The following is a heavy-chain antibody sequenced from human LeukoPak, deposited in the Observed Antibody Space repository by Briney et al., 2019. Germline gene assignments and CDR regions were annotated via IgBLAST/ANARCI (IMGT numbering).Heavy chain of an antibody. Sequence: GGSLRLSCVASGFSFRAYWMSWVRQAPGKGLEWVSTISGPGSSTYSADSVKGRFTISRDNSKNTLYLQMHSLRAEDTAIYYCAKPSRDFDSSGYSHFDYWGQGTLVTVSS. V-gene: IGHV3-23*01. CDR1: GFSFRAYW. J-gene: IGHJ4*02. CDR3: AKPSRDFDSSGYSHFDY. CDR2: ISGPGSST. D-gene: IGHD3-22*01.